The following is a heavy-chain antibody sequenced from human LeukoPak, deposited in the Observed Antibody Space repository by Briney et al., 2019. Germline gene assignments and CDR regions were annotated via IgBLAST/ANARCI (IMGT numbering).Heavy chain of an antibody. J-gene: IGHJ5*02. Sequence: GGSLRLSCAASGFTFSSYWMHWVRQAPGKGLVWVSRINNDGSSTNYADSVKGRFTISRDNAKNTLYLQMNSLRAEDTAVYYCAKSNWFDPWGQGTPVTVSS. V-gene: IGHV3-74*01. CDR3: AKSNWFDP. CDR1: GFTFSSYW. CDR2: INNDGSST.